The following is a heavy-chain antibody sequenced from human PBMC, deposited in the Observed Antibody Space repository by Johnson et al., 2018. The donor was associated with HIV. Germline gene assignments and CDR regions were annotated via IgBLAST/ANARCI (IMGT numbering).Heavy chain of an antibody. CDR3: ATDAFDI. J-gene: IGHJ3*02. Sequence: VQLVESGGGVVQPGRSLRLSCAASGFTFSSYAMHWVRQAPGKGLEWVAVISYDGSNKYYADSVKGRFTISSDNSKNTLYLQMNSLRAEDTAVYYCATDAFDIWGQGTMVTVSS. V-gene: IGHV3-30-3*01. CDR1: GFTFSSYA. CDR2: ISYDGSNK.